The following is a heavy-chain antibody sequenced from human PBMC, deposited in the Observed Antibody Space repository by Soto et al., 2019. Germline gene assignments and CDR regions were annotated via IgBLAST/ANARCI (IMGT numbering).Heavy chain of an antibody. CDR1: CYTFPSYC. J-gene: IGHJ4*02. D-gene: IGHD6-19*01. CDR2: VNAYNGNT. CDR3: AREAVSGRTGFDY. V-gene: IGHV1-18*01. Sequence: ASGKVFCKGSCYTFPSYCIIWVRQAPGQGLEWMGWVNAYNGNTNYAQKFQGRVTMTTDTSTSTAYMELRSLRSDDTALYYSAREAVSGRTGFDYWGQGTLVTVS.